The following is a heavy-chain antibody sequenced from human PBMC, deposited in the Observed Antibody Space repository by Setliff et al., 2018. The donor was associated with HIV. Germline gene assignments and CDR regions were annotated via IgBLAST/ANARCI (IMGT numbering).Heavy chain of an antibody. D-gene: IGHD6-19*01. CDR1: GYSLTRNF. CDR2: INAGNGNT. CDR3: ARDIGSVWHNWFDP. Sequence: ASVKVSCKASGYSLTRNFVHWVRQAPGQRLEWMGWINAGNGNTKYSQKFQGRVTISRDTSASTVYMELNSLRSEDTAIYYCARDIGSVWHNWFDPWGQGTLVTVSS. J-gene: IGHJ5*02. V-gene: IGHV1-3*01.